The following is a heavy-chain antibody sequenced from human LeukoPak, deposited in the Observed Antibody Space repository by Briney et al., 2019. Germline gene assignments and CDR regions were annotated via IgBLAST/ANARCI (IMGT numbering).Heavy chain of an antibody. CDR2: IYYSGST. V-gene: IGHV4-39*07. Sequence: SETLSLTCTVSGGSISSSSYYWGWIRQPPGKGLEWIGSIYYSGSTYYNPSLKSRVTISVDTSKNQFSLKLSSVTAADTAVYYCARVGDYPDYWGQETLVTVSS. CDR1: GGSISSSSYY. J-gene: IGHJ4*02. CDR3: ARVGDYPDY.